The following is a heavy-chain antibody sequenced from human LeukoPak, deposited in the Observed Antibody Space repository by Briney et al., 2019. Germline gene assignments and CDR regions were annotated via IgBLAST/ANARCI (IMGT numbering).Heavy chain of an antibody. CDR2: ISGSGGST. J-gene: IGHJ4*02. D-gene: IGHD3-3*02. CDR1: GFTFSSYA. V-gene: IGHV3-23*01. CDR3: ASSRRRFFFQGGHFPAVLDY. Sequence: GGSLRLSCAASGFTFSSYAMSWVRQAPGKGLEWVSAISGSGGSTYYADSVKGRFTISRDNSKNTLYLQMNSLRAEDTAVYYCASSRRRFFFQGGHFPAVLDYWGQGTLVTVSS.